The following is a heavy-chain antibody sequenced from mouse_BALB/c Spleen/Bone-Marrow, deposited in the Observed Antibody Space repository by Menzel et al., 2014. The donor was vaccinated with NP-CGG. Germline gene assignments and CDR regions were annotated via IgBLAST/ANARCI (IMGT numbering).Heavy chain of an antibody. CDR3: GRGGLRREGYAMDY. V-gene: IGHV1-37*01. CDR2: INPYNGDT. CDR1: GYSFTGYF. Sequence: EVQVVESGPELVKPGASVKISCKASGYSFTGYFMNWVKQSHGKSLEWIGRINPYNGDTFYNEKFKGKATLTVDKSSSTAHMELLSLTSEDSAVYYCGRGGLRREGYAMDYWGQGTSVTVSS. D-gene: IGHD2-2*01. J-gene: IGHJ4*01.